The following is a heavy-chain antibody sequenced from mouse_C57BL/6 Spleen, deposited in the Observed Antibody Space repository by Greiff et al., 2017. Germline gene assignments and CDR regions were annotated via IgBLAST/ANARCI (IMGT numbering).Heavy chain of an antibody. CDR3: ARSFYDYDGGFAY. Sequence: QVQLQQSGAELVRPGSSVKLSCKASYFAFMASAMHWVKPRPGHGLEWIGSFTMYSDATESSQNFKGKATLTANTSSSTAYMELSSLTSEDSAVYYCARSFYDYDGGFAYWGQGTLVTVSA. J-gene: IGHJ3*01. CDR2: FTMYSDAT. V-gene: IGHV1-49*01. CDR1: YFAFMASA. D-gene: IGHD2-4*01.